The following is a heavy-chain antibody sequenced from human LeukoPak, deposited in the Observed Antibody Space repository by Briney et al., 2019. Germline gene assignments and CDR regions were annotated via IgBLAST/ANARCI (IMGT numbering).Heavy chain of an antibody. CDR1: GYTFTSYY. CDR3: AREDGELLTSAPITYYYYYGMDV. D-gene: IGHD1-26*01. Sequence: GASVKVSCKASGYTFTSYYMHWVRQAPGQGFEWMGIINPSGGSTSYAQKFQGRVTMTRDTSTSTVYMELSSLRSEDTAVYYCAREDGELLTSAPITYYYYYGMDVWGQGTTVTVSS. J-gene: IGHJ6*02. V-gene: IGHV1-46*01. CDR2: INPSGGST.